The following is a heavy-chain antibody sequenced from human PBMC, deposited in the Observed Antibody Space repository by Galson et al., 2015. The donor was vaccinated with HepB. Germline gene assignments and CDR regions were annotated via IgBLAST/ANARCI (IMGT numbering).Heavy chain of an antibody. J-gene: IGHJ4*02. CDR3: AKGTERRLTTMTSHNYFDH. Sequence: LRLSCATSGFAFGTHSMTWVRQAPGKGLQWVSTITAGGRTTYAESVTGRFTVSRDNSNNRVYLQMNSLRVADTAVYYCAKGTERRLTTMTSHNYFDHWGRGALVTVSS. CDR2: ITAGGRT. D-gene: IGHD2-2*01. V-gene: IGHV3-23*01. CDR1: GFAFGTHS.